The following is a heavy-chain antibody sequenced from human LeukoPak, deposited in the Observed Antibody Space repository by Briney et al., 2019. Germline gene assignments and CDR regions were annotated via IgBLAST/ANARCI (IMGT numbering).Heavy chain of an antibody. CDR3: SKEGSDDYYFDY. J-gene: IGHJ4*02. V-gene: IGHV3-30*02. CDR1: GFTFSSYG. D-gene: IGHD2-21*02. Sequence: SGGSLRLSCAASGFTFSSYGMHWVRQAPGKGLEWVAFIRYDGSNKYYADSVKGRFTISRDNSKNTVYLQMNSLRAEDTALYYCSKEGSDDYYFDYWGQGTLLTVSS. CDR2: IRYDGSNK.